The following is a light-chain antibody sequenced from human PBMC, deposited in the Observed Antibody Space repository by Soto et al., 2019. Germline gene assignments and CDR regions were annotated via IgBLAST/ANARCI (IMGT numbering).Light chain of an antibody. CDR3: QQRSTWPPHT. Sequence: EIVLTQSPATLSLSPGEGATLSCRASQSVASYLAWYQQKPGQAPRLLIYDASNRAAGIPARFSGSGSGTDLTLTISSREPEDFAVYYCQQRSTWPPHTFGGGTKVEIK. CDR2: DAS. V-gene: IGKV3-11*01. CDR1: QSVASY. J-gene: IGKJ4*01.